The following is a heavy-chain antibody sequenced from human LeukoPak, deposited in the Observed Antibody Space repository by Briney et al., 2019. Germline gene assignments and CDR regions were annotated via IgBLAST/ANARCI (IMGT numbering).Heavy chain of an antibody. CDR3: AGCSSTSCRQYNWFDP. Sequence: ASVEVSCKASGYTFTSYDINWVRQATGQGLEWMGWMNPNSGNTGYAQKFQGRVTMTRNTSISTAYMELSSLRSEDTAVYYCAGCSSTSCRQYNWFDPWGQGTLVTVSS. J-gene: IGHJ5*02. D-gene: IGHD2-2*01. CDR1: GYTFTSYD. CDR2: MNPNSGNT. V-gene: IGHV1-8*01.